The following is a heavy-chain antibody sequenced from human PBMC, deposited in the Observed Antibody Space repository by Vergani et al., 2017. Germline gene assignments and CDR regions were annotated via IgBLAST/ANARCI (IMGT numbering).Heavy chain of an antibody. Sequence: EVQLVESGGGLVQPGGSLRLSCAASGFTFSSYSMNWVRQAPGKGLEWVSYISSSGSTIYYADSVKGRFTISRDNAKNSLYLQMNSLRAEDTAVYYCARVGATNLRHSYYYYMDVWGKGTTVTVSS. CDR2: ISSSGSTI. CDR3: ARVGATNLRHSYYYYMDV. CDR1: GFTFSSYS. V-gene: IGHV3-48*04. D-gene: IGHD1-26*01. J-gene: IGHJ6*03.